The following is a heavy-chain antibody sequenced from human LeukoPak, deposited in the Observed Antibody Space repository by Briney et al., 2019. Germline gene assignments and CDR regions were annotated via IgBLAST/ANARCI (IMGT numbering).Heavy chain of an antibody. CDR1: GGSISSYY. J-gene: IGHJ4*02. Sequence: SETLSLTCIVSGGSISSYYWSWIRQPPGKGLEWIGYIYYSGSTYYNPSLKSRVTISVDTSKNQFSLKLSSVTAADTAVYYCARDGRASDYYDSSGYHPIDYWGQGTLVTVSS. D-gene: IGHD3-22*01. CDR2: IYYSGST. CDR3: ARDGRASDYYDSSGYHPIDY. V-gene: IGHV4-59*12.